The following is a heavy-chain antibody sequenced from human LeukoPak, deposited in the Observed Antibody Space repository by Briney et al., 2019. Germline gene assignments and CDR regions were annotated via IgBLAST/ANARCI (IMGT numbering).Heavy chain of an antibody. CDR3: ARVRHQGWLRFSDYYYGMDV. J-gene: IGHJ6*02. Sequence: ASVKVSCKASGYTFTSYYMHWVRQDPGQGLEWMGIINPSGGSTSYAQKFQGRVTMTRDTSTSTVYMELSSLRSEDTAVYYCARVRHQGWLRFSDYYYGMDVWGQGTTVTVSS. CDR2: INPSGGST. CDR1: GYTFTSYY. D-gene: IGHD5-12*01. V-gene: IGHV1-46*01.